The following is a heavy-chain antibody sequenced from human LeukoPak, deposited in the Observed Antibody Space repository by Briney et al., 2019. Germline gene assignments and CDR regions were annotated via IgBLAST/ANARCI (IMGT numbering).Heavy chain of an antibody. CDR1: GGSISSYY. CDR3: ARVRSGCLDY. CDR2: IYYSGST. Sequence: ETLSLTCTVSGGSISSYYWSWVRQPPGKGGEWIGYIYYSGSTNYNPSLKSRVTISVDTSKNQFSLKLSSVTAADTAVYYCARVRSGCLDYWGQGTLVTVSS. V-gene: IGHV4-59*01. J-gene: IGHJ4*02. D-gene: IGHD6-19*01.